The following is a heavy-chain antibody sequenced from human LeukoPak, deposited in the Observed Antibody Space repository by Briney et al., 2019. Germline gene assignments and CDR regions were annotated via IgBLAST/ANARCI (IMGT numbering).Heavy chain of an antibody. V-gene: IGHV1-8*02. CDR2: MNPNSGNT. D-gene: IGHD4-17*01. CDR3: ARLVNQFDYVTGRFDY. CDR1: GYTFTTHD. J-gene: IGHJ4*02. Sequence: ASVKVSCKASGYTFTTHDINWVRQAPGQGLEWMGWMNPNSGNTGFAQQFQGRVTITRNTSISTAYLELSSLRSEDTAVYYCARLVNQFDYVTGRFDYWGQGTLVTVSS.